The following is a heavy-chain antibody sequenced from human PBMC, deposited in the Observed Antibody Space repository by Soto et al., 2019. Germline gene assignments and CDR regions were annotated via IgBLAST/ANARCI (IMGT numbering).Heavy chain of an antibody. J-gene: IGHJ4*02. Sequence: GGSLRLSCAASGFTFNSYSPSWVRQAPGKGLEWVSAISGGGSTYYADSVKGRFTISRDNSKNTLYLQMNSLRAEDTAVFYCAKDGRGYSSSSRPYFFDYWGRGTLVTVSS. CDR2: ISGGGST. D-gene: IGHD6-6*01. CDR3: AKDGRGYSSSSRPYFFDY. CDR1: GFTFNSYS. V-gene: IGHV3-23*01.